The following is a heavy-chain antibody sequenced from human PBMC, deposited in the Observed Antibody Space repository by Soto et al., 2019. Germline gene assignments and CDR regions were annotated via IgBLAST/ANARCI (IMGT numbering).Heavy chain of an antibody. J-gene: IGHJ4*02. CDR2: ISSSSSTI. CDR3: ARERGPYYYDSSGYLH. CDR1: GLTFSSYS. D-gene: IGHD3-22*01. V-gene: IGHV3-48*01. Sequence: GGSLRLSCAASGLTFSSYSMNWVRQAPGKGLEWVSYISSSSSTIYYADSVKGRFTISRDNAKNSLYLQMNSLRAEDTAVYYCARERGPYYYDSSGYLHWGQGTLVTVSS.